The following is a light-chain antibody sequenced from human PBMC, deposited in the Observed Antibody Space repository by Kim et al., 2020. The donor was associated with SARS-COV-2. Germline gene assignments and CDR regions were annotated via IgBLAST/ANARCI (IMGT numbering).Light chain of an antibody. V-gene: IGLV1-40*01. J-gene: IGLJ2*01. Sequence: RVTISCTGGGSNIGAGKEVHWYQQPPGTAPNLLIYGNFNRPSGVPDRFSGSKSGTSAALAITGLQPEDEADYYCQSYDNSLSGVIFGGGTQLTVL. CDR2: GNF. CDR3: QSYDNSLSGVI. CDR1: GSNIGAGKE.